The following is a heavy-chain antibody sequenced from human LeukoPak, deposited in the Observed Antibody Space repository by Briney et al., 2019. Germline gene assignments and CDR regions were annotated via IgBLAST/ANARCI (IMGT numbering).Heavy chain of an antibody. CDR1: GGSISSYY. Sequence: LETLSLTCTVSGGSISSYYWSWVRQPPGKGLEWIGYIYYSGSTNYNPSLKSGVTISVDTSKNQFSLKLSSVTAADTAVYYCARQIDGSYFDYWGQGTLVTVSS. V-gene: IGHV4-59*08. CDR2: IYYSGST. D-gene: IGHD3-9*01. CDR3: ARQIDGSYFDY. J-gene: IGHJ4*02.